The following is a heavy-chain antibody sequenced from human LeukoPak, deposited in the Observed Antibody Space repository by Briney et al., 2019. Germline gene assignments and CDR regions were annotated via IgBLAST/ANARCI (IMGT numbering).Heavy chain of an antibody. CDR3: ARAASQAFDY. CDR1: GGSISSGSYY. J-gene: IGHJ4*02. CDR2: ISTSGST. V-gene: IGHV4-61*02. Sequence: PSETLSLTCTVSGGSISSGSYYWSWIRQPAGKGLEWIGRISTSGSTNYNPSLKSRITISVDTSKNQFSLNLSSVTAVDTAVYYCARAASQAFDYWGQGTLVTVSS.